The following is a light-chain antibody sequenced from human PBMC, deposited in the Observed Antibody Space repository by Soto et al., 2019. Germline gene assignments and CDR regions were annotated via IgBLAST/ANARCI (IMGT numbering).Light chain of an antibody. CDR2: VAS. V-gene: IGKV3-15*01. CDR3: QQCNNWPHT. Sequence: EIVLTQSPATLSVSPGQRATLSCRARQSVNQKLGWDQQKPGQAPRLLIYVASYRATGSPARFSGSGSGTEYTLTISNRQAEDFAVYYCQQCNNWPHTFGQGTRLEIK. J-gene: IGKJ2*01. CDR1: QSVNQK.